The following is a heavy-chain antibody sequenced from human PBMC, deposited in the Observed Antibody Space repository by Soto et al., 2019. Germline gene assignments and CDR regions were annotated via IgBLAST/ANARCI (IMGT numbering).Heavy chain of an antibody. V-gene: IGHV5-10-1*01. CDR1: GYSFTSYW. Sequence: PGESLKISCKGSGYSFTSYWISWVRQMPGKGLEWMGRIDPSDSYTNYSPSFQGHVTISADKSISTAYLQWSSLKASDTAMYYCARAHTIFGVVTVGAFDIWGQGTMVTVSS. J-gene: IGHJ3*02. CDR2: IDPSDSYT. D-gene: IGHD3-3*01. CDR3: ARAHTIFGVVTVGAFDI.